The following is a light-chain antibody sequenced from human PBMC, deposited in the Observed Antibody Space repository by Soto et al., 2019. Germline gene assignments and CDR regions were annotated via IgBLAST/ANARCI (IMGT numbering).Light chain of an antibody. CDR2: EVN. CDR3: SSYTTTSTRI. Sequence: QSALTQPASVSGSPGQSITISCTGTSSDVGGYDFVSWYQQHPGKAPKPMIYEVNYRPSGVSNRFSGSKSANTASLTISGLQAEDEADYYCSSYTTTSTRIFGGGTQLTVL. J-gene: IGLJ2*01. CDR1: SSDVGGYDF. V-gene: IGLV2-14*01.